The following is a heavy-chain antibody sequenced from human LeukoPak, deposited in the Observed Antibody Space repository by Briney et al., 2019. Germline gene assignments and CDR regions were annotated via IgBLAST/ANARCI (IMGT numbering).Heavy chain of an antibody. CDR3: AKVDYWSPENYFDS. J-gene: IGHJ4*02. V-gene: IGHV3-23*01. CDR1: GFPFRSYA. Sequence: PGGSLRLSCVASGFPFRSYAMTWVRQTPGKGLESVSVITDDEDTYYADSVKGRFTISRDNSQYTVFLQMNSLRVEDTAVYYCAKVDYWSPENYFDSWGQGTLVTVSS. CDR2: ITDDEDT. D-gene: IGHD1-1*01.